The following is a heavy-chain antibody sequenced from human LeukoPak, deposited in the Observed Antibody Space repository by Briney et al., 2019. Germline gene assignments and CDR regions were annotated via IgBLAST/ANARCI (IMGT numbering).Heavy chain of an antibody. CDR1: GYRXTSYG. V-gene: IGHV1-18*01. J-gene: IGHJ4*02. D-gene: IGHD3-9*01. Sequence: ASVKVSCKASGYRXTSYGISWVRQAPGQGLDWMGWISAYNGNTNYAQKLQGRVTMTTDTSTSTAYMELRSLRSDDTAVYYCARGGDGDILTGLVFDYWGQGTLVTVSS. CDR3: ARGGDGDILTGLVFDY. CDR2: ISAYNGNT.